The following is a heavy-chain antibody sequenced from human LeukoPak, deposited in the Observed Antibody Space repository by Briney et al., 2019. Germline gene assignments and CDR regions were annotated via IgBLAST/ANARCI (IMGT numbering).Heavy chain of an antibody. D-gene: IGHD3-22*01. CDR3: ARDPGDSSGYPDAFDI. Sequence: ASVKVSCKVSGYTLTELSMHWVRQAPGKGLEWMGGFDPEVGETIYAQKFQGRVTITADESTSTAYMELSSLRSEDTAVYYCARDPGDSSGYPDAFDIWGQGTMVTVSS. J-gene: IGHJ3*02. CDR2: FDPEVGET. CDR1: GYTLTELS. V-gene: IGHV1-24*01.